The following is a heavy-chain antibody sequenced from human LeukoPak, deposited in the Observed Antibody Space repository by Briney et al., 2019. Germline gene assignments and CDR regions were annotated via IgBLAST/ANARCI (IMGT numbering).Heavy chain of an antibody. D-gene: IGHD4-11*01. CDR3: AREQPNYSNYRRYYYGMDV. CDR2: ISAYNGNT. CDR1: GYTFTSYG. J-gene: IGHJ6*02. V-gene: IGHV1-18*01. Sequence: GASVKVSCKASGYTFTSYGISWVLQAPGQGLEWMGWISAYNGNTNYAQKLQGRVTMTTDTSTSTAYMELRSLRSDDTAVYYCAREQPNYSNYRRYYYGMDVWGQGTTVTVSS.